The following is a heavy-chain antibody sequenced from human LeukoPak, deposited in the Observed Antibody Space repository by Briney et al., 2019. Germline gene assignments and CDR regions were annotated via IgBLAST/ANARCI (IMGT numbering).Heavy chain of an antibody. V-gene: IGHV4-34*01. D-gene: IGHD6-19*01. CDR2: INHSGST. CDR3: ARGRSNSSGWYYFDY. Sequence: SETLSLTCAVYGGPFSGYYWSWIRQPPGKGLEWIGEINHSGSTNYNPSLKSRVTISVDTSKNLFSLKLSSVTAADTAVYYCARGRSNSSGWYYFDYWGQGTLVTVSS. J-gene: IGHJ4*02. CDR1: GGPFSGYY.